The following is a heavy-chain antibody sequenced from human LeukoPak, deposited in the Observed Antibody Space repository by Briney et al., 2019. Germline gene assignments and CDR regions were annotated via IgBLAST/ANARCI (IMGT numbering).Heavy chain of an antibody. CDR1: GYTFTSYD. D-gene: IGHD3-22*01. V-gene: IGHV1-8*01. CDR3: ARGTSYDCSGYTDY. CDR2: MNPNSGNT. Sequence: ASVKVSCKASGYTFTSYDINWVRQATGQGLEWMGWMNPNSGNTGYAQKFQGRVTMTRNTSISTAYMELSSLRSEDTAVYYCARGTSYDCSGYTDYWGQGTLVTVSS. J-gene: IGHJ4*02.